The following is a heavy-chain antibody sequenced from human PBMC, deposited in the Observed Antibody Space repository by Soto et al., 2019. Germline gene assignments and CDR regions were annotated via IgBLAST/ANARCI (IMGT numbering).Heavy chain of an antibody. CDR2: ISAYNGNT. Sequence: ASVKVSCKASGYTFTSYGISCVRQAPGQGLEWMGWISAYNGNTNYAQKLQGRVTMTTDTSASTAYMELRSLRSDDTAVYYCARGSYGDYVWWFDPWGQGTLVTVSS. CDR3: ARGSYGDYVWWFDP. J-gene: IGHJ5*02. V-gene: IGHV1-18*01. CDR1: GYTFTSYG. D-gene: IGHD4-17*01.